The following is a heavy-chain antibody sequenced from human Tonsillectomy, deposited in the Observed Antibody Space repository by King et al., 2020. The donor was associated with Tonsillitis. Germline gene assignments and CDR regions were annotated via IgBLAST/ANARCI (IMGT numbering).Heavy chain of an antibody. J-gene: IGHJ4*02. V-gene: IGHV4-39*01. CDR2: MYYSGSI. Sequence: QLQESGPGVVKPSETLSLTCTVSGGSISSSDPFWAWIRQPPGKGPEWIGYMYYSGSIFYNPSLKSRITLSGGTSENRFSLKLSSVTAADTAVYFCARYVSGSFDYWGQGALVTVSS. CDR1: GGSISSSDPF. D-gene: IGHD1-26*01. CDR3: ARYVSGSFDY.